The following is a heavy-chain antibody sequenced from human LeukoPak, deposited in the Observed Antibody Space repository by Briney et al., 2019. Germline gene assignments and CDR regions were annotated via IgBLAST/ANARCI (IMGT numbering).Heavy chain of an antibody. D-gene: IGHD6-13*01. V-gene: IGHV4-30-2*01. Sequence: SETLSLTCAVSGGSISSGGYSWSWIRQPPGKGLEWIGYIYHSGSTYYNPSLKSRVTISADTSKNQFSLKLSSVTAADTAVYYCARHGAEYSSSFWFDPWGQGTLVTVSS. CDR1: GGSISSGGYS. CDR2: IYHSGST. J-gene: IGHJ5*02. CDR3: ARHGAEYSSSFWFDP.